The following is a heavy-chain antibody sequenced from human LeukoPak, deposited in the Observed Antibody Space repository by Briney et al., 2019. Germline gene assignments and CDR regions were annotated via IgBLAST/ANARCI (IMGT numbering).Heavy chain of an antibody. CDR1: GYTFTSYD. V-gene: IGHV1-8*01. CDR2: MNPNSGNT. D-gene: IGHD3-9*01. J-gene: IGHJ6*03. CDR3: ARDPVRYFDFYYYYMDV. Sequence: ASVKVSCKASGYTFTSYDINWVRQATGQGLEWMGWMNPNSGNTGYAQKFQGRVTMTRNTSISTAYMELSSLRSEDTAVYYCARDPVRYFDFYYYYMDVWGKGTTVTVSS.